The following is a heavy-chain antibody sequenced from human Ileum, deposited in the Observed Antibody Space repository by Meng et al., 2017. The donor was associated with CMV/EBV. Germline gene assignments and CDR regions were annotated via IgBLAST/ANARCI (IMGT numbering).Heavy chain of an antibody. D-gene: IGHD3-3*01. CDR1: GLSVTIDY. J-gene: IGHJ4*02. CDR3: AHRQEWDFDY. V-gene: IGHV3-53*01. Sequence: GGSLRLSCVASGLSVTIDYMSWVRQAPGKGLEWVSVIYRDGRTYYADSVKGRFTISRDDSKNTLYLQMNSLRAEDTAVYYCAHRQEWDFDYWGQGTLVTVSS. CDR2: IYRDGRT.